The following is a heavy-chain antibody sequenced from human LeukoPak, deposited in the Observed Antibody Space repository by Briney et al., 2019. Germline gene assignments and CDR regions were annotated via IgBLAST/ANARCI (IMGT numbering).Heavy chain of an antibody. J-gene: IGHJ6*04. CDR1: GFTFNSYS. CDR3: AELGITMIGGV. Sequence: GGSLRLSCAASGFTFNSYSMNRVRQAPGKGLERVSTISGSGGSTYYADSVKGRFTISRDNSKNTLYLQMNSLRAEDTAVYYCAELGITMIGGVWGKGTTVTISS. CDR2: ISGSGGST. D-gene: IGHD3-10*02. V-gene: IGHV3-23*01.